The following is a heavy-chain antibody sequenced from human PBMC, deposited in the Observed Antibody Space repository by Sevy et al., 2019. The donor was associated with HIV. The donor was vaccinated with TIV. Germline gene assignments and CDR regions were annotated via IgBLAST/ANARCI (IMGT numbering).Heavy chain of an antibody. D-gene: IGHD1-1*01. V-gene: IGHV1-69*04. J-gene: IGHJ5*02. CDR3: ARAARQLEHSYALILPNWFDP. CDR2: IIPILGIA. Sequence: SVKVSCKASGGTFSSYAISWVRQAPGQGLEWMGRIIPILGIANYAQTFQGRVTITADKSTSTAYMELSSLRSEDTAVYYCARAARQLEHSYALILPNWFDPWGQGTLVTVSS. CDR1: GGTFSSYA.